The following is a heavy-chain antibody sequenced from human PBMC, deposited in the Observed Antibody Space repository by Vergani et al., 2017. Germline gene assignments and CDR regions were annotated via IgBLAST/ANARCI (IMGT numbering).Heavy chain of an antibody. J-gene: IGHJ4*02. V-gene: IGHV4-38-2*01. CDR2: IYYSGST. D-gene: IGHD6-19*01. CDR3: ARRRWIAVAGTVDY. Sequence: QVQLQESGPGLVKPSETLSLTCAVSGYSISSGYYWGWIRQPPGKGLEWIGSIYYSGSTYYNPSLKSRVTISVDTSKNQFSLKLSSVTAADTAVYYCARRRWIAVAGTVDYWGQGTLVTVSS. CDR1: GYSISSGYY.